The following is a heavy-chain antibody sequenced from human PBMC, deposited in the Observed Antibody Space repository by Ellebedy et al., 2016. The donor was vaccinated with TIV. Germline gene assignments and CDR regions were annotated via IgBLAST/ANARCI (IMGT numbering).Heavy chain of an antibody. D-gene: IGHD4-17*01. V-gene: IGHV3-7*01. CDR1: RFTFSSYW. CDR3: ATDGSYGDYLSPTHAFVM. Sequence: GESLKTSCAASRFTFSSYWMSWVRQAPGKGLEWVANINQDGSEKYYVDSVWGRFTISRDNAQNSLYLQINSLRAEDTAVYYCATDGSYGDYLSPTHAFVMWGQGTMVTVSS. CDR2: INQDGSEK. J-gene: IGHJ3*02.